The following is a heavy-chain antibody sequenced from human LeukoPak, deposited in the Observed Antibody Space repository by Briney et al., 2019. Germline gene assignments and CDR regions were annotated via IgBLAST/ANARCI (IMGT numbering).Heavy chain of an antibody. Sequence: GGSLRLSCAASGYTFSSYSINWVRQAPGKGLEWVSSINVGSNYIYYADSVRGRFSISRDDARNSLYLQMDSLRSDDTAAYYCTRLRRNSDRSGYYYYYDYWGQGTLVTVSS. CDR3: TRLRRNSDRSGYYYYYDY. J-gene: IGHJ4*02. CDR1: GYTFSSYS. V-gene: IGHV3-21*01. CDR2: INVGSNYI. D-gene: IGHD3-22*01.